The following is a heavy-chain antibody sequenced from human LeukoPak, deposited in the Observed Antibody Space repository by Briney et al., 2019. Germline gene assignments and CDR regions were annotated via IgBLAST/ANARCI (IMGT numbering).Heavy chain of an antibody. J-gene: IGHJ4*02. D-gene: IGHD4-17*01. CDR1: GFTFRSYA. CDR3: AKDLTTLTLGKDY. CDR2: ISSDGNDK. V-gene: IGHV3-30*18. Sequence: GGSLRLSCAASGFTFRSYAMHWVRQAPGKGLEWVAVISSDGNDKYYANAVKGRFTISRDNSMNTLYLQMSSLRVEDTAIYYCAKDLTTLTLGKDYWGQGTLVTVSS.